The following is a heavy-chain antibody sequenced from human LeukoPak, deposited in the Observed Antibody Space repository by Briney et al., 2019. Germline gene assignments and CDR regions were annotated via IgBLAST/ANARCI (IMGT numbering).Heavy chain of an antibody. CDR2: INHSGST. J-gene: IGHJ4*02. CDR3: ARQIRIAAAGRGVSDY. CDR1: GGSFSGYY. V-gene: IGHV4-34*01. Sequence: SETLSLTCAVYGGSFSGYYWSWIRQPPGKGLEWIGEINHSGSTNYNPSLKGRVTISVDTSKNQFSLKLSSVTAADTAVYYCARQIRIAAAGRGVSDYWGQGTLVTVSS. D-gene: IGHD6-13*01.